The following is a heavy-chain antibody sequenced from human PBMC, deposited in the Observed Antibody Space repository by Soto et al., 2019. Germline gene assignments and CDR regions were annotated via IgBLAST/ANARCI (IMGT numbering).Heavy chain of an antibody. CDR2: ITPIFGSL. CDR1: GGTLRSHA. CDR3: EATVEIPYYHGMDV. D-gene: IGHD4-4*01. J-gene: IGHJ6*04. Sequence: QVQLVQSGAEVKKPGSSVRVSCKASGGTLRSHAINWVRQAPGQGLEWMGGITPIFGSLNYAQKFQGRVTITADESSITAYMELSSLRSEDTAVYYCEATVEIPYYHGMDVWDEGNTVTVSS. V-gene: IGHV1-69*01.